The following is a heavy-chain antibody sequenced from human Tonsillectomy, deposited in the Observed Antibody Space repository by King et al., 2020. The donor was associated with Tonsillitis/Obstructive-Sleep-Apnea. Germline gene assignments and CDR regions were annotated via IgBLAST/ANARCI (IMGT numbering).Heavy chain of an antibody. CDR1: RFTFSSYA. D-gene: IGHD2-15*01. CDR3: AKTPYTYSYYDYYMDV. CDR2: IRGSGGST. Sequence: VQLVESGGGLVQPGGSLRLSCAASRFTFSSYAVNWVRQAPGKGLEWVSGIRGSGGSTYYADSVKARFTISRDNSKNTLFLQMNSLRAEDTAVYYCAKTPYTYSYYDYYMDVWGKGTTVTVSS. J-gene: IGHJ6*03. V-gene: IGHV3-23*04.